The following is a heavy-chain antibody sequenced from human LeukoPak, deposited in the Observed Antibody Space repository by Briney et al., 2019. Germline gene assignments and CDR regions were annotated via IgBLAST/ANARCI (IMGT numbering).Heavy chain of an antibody. V-gene: IGHV4-39*01. D-gene: IGHD2-2*01. CDR2: IYYSGST. CDR3: ARHGAESVARGPDIVVVPAASLVWFDP. CDR1: GGSISSSSYY. Sequence: SETLSLTCTVSGGSISSSSYYWGWIRQPPGKGLEWIGSIYYSGSTYYNPSLKSRVTISVDTSKNQFSLKLSSVAAADTAVYYCARHGAESVARGPDIVVVPAASLVWFDPWGQGTLVTVSS. J-gene: IGHJ5*02.